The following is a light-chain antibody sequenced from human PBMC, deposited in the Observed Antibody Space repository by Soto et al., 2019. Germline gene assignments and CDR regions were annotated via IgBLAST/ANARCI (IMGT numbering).Light chain of an antibody. CDR1: QSVDSW. CDR3: QHYNDYSRV. Sequence: DIQMTQSPSTLSASIGDRVTITCRASQSVDSWLAWYQQQPGKAPKLLIYKASSLQTGFPSRFSGSGSGTEVTLTISSLQPDDFATYYCQHYNDYSRVFGQGTKVEIK. J-gene: IGKJ1*01. CDR2: KAS. V-gene: IGKV1-5*03.